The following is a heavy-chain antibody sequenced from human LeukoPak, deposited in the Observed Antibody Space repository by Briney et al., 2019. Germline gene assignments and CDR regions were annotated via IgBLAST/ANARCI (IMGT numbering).Heavy chain of an antibody. Sequence: ASVKVSCKASGGTFSSYAISWVRQAPGQGLEWMGRIIPILGIANYAQKFQGRVTITADKSTSTAYMELRSLRSDDTAVYYCARDLDTAMVGQPFDYWGQGTLVTVSS. D-gene: IGHD5-18*01. CDR1: GGTFSSYA. J-gene: IGHJ4*02. CDR2: IIPILGIA. V-gene: IGHV1-69*04. CDR3: ARDLDTAMVGQPFDY.